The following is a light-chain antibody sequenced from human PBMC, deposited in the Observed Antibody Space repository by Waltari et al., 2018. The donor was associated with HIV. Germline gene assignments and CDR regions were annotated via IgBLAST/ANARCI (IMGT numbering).Light chain of an antibody. J-gene: IGKJ3*01. V-gene: IGKV3-15*01. CDR3: QQYNNWPPPFT. Sequence: EIVMTQSPATLSVSPGERATLSCRASQSVSSNLAWYHQKRGQAPRLLIYGASTRATGVPARFSGSGSGTEFTLTISSLQSEDFAVYYCQQYNNWPPPFTFGPGTKVDIK. CDR1: QSVSSN. CDR2: GAS.